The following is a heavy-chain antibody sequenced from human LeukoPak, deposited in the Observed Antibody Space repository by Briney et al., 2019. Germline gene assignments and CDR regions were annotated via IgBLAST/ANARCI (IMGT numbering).Heavy chain of an antibody. J-gene: IGHJ3*02. D-gene: IGHD6-13*01. V-gene: IGHV3-30*03. CDR3: ARDNVDSSSWYSGAFDI. Sequence: GGSLRLSCAASGFTFSSYGRHWVRQAPGKGLEWVAVISYDGSNKYYADSVKGRFTISRDNSRNTLYLQMNSLRAEDTAVYYCARDNVDSSSWYSGAFDIWGQGTMVTVSS. CDR1: GFTFSSYG. CDR2: ISYDGSNK.